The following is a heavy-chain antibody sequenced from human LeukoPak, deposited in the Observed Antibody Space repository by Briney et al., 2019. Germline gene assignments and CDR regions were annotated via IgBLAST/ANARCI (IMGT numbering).Heavy chain of an antibody. V-gene: IGHV3-49*04. CDR3: SRQIRAPTDYFGY. CDR2: IRSKTYGGTT. Sequence: PGRSLRLSCTASGFPFGDYAMNGVRQAPGKGLEWVGFIRSKTYGGTTAYAASVKGRFTISRDDSKNIAYLQMNSLKTEDTAVYYCSRQIRAPTDYFGYWARGNLLSVSS. D-gene: IGHD3-10*01. J-gene: IGHJ4*02. CDR1: GFPFGDYA.